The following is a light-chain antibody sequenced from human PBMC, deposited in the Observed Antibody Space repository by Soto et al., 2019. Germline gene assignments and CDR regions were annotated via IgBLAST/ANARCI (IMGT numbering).Light chain of an antibody. CDR1: QSISTY. CDR3: QQSYTIPYT. Sequence: DIQMTQSPSSLPASVGDRVTLTCRASQSISTYLNWYQQKPGKAPKLLIYAASSSQSGVPSRLSGSGSGTDFTLTISSLQPEDCATYYCQQSYTIPYTFGQGTKLEIK. J-gene: IGKJ2*01. V-gene: IGKV1-39*01. CDR2: AAS.